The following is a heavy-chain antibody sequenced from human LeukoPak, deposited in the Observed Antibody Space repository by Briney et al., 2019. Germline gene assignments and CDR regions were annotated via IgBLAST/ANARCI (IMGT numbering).Heavy chain of an antibody. D-gene: IGHD3-22*01. J-gene: IGHJ4*02. Sequence: GSLRLSCAASGFTFSSYAMHWVRQAPGKGLEWVAVISYDGSNKYYADSVKGRFTISRDNSKNTLYLQMNSLRAEDTAVYYCARATTYYYDSSGYPQTLDYWGQGTLVTVSS. CDR3: ARATTYYYDSSGYPQTLDY. V-gene: IGHV3-30*04. CDR1: GFTFSSYA. CDR2: ISYDGSNK.